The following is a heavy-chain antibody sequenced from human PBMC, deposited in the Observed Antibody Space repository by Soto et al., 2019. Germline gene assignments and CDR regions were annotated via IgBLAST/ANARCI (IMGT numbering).Heavy chain of an antibody. V-gene: IGHV3-30*09. CDR3: ARDRVHYYDSSGYYNFEY. CDR1: GFTFNNYA. Sequence: QVQLVESGGGVVQPGRALRLSCAASGFTFNNYAMHWVRQAPGKGLEWVAVISYDGNNQYYADSVKGRFAISRDNSKNTLYLQMNSLRDEDTAVYYCARDRVHYYDSSGYYNFEYWGQGSGVNVSS. D-gene: IGHD3-22*01. CDR2: ISYDGNNQ. J-gene: IGHJ4*02.